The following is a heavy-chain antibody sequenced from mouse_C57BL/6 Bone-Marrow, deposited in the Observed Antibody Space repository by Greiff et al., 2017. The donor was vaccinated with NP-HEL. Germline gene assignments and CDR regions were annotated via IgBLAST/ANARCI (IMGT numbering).Heavy chain of an antibody. V-gene: IGHV1-54*01. D-gene: IGHD2-2*01. CDR1: GYAFTNYL. J-gene: IGHJ2*01. CDR3: ARGGVTRLFDY. CDR2: INPGSGGT. Sequence: VQLQQSGAELVRPGTSVKVSCKASGYAFTNYLIEWVKQRPGQGLEWIGVINPGSGGTNYNEKFKGKATLTADKSSSTAYMQLSSLTSEDSAVYFCARGGVTRLFDYWGQGTTLTVSS.